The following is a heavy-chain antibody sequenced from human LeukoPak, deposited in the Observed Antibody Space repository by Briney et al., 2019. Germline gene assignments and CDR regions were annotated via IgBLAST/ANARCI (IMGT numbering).Heavy chain of an antibody. Sequence: SVKVSCKASGGTFSSYAISWVRQAPGQRLEWMGRIILILGIANYAQKFQGRVTITADKSTSTAYMELSSLRSEDTAVYYCARDLPTNYGGPTVRLDYWGQGTLVTVSS. D-gene: IGHD4-23*01. CDR1: GGTFSSYA. J-gene: IGHJ4*02. V-gene: IGHV1-69*04. CDR2: IILILGIA. CDR3: ARDLPTNYGGPTVRLDY.